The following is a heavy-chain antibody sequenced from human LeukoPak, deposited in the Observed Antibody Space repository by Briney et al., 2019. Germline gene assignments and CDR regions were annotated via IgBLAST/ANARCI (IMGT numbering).Heavy chain of an antibody. CDR3: ARDTRIAAAGTNYYYGMDV. Sequence: PSETLSLTCTVSGGSISSGGYYWSCIRQHPGKGLEWIGYIYYSGSTYYNPSLKSRVTISVDTSKNQFSLKLSSVTAADTAVYYCARDTRIAAAGTNYYYGMDVWGQGTTVTVSS. CDR2: IYYSGST. J-gene: IGHJ6*02. V-gene: IGHV4-31*03. CDR1: GGSISSGGYY. D-gene: IGHD6-13*01.